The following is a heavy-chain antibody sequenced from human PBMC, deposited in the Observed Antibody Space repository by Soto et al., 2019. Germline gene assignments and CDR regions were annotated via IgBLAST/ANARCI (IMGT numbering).Heavy chain of an antibody. CDR3: AKNGQPPYYYYGMDV. D-gene: IGHD2-8*01. Sequence: QGQLVQSGAEVKKPGASVKVSCKASGYTFTRYGISWVRQAPGQGLEWMGWISGYNGDTNYAQKFQGRVTMTVDTSTTTAFMDLTSLTSDDRAVYYCAKNGQPPYYYYGMDVWGQGTTVTVSS. V-gene: IGHV1-18*01. J-gene: IGHJ6*02. CDR2: ISGYNGDT. CDR1: GYTFTRYG.